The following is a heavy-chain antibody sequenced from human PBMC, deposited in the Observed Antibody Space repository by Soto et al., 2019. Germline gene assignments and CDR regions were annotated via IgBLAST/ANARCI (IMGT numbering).Heavy chain of an antibody. J-gene: IGHJ4*02. Sequence: QVQLVQSGAEVKKPGASVKVFCKASGYTFTNHGISWVRQAPGHGLEWMGWVSAYTGETKYAQSLQGRVTMTTDTPRNTAYRDWRSLGFENTPVFSCARDSPSRAPRGTTYGGKGPRVTVPS. CDR3: ARDSPSRAPRGTTY. CDR2: VSAYTGET. CDR1: GYTFTNHG. D-gene: IGHD3-10*01. V-gene: IGHV1-18*01.